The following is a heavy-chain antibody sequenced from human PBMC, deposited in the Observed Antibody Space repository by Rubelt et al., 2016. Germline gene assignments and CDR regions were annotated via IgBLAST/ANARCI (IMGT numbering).Heavy chain of an antibody. J-gene: IGHJ5*02. CDR3: AISTYYDFWSGADNWFDP. Sequence: QVQLVQSGAEVKKPGASVKVSCKASGYTFTSYAMHWVRQAPGQRLEWMGWINAGNGNTNYSQKFQGRVTITRETSASTAYMGLSSLRSEDTAVYYCAISTYYDFWSGADNWFDPWGQGTLVTVSS. V-gene: IGHV1-3*01. D-gene: IGHD3-3*01. CDR2: INAGNGNT. CDR1: GYTFTSYA.